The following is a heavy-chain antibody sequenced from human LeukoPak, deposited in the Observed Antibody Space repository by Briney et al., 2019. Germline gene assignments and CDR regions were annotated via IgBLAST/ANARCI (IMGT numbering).Heavy chain of an antibody. CDR1: GFIFSNYY. V-gene: IGHV3-11*04. D-gene: IGHD2-8*02. Sequence: GGSLRLSCAASGFIFSNYYMTWIRQAPGKGLEWVSHISSSGSNIHHADSVKGRFTISRDNAKNSLYLQMNSLRAEDTAVYYCVREGYSTGRFDYWGQGTLVTVSS. J-gene: IGHJ4*02. CDR3: VREGYSTGRFDY. CDR2: ISSSGSNI.